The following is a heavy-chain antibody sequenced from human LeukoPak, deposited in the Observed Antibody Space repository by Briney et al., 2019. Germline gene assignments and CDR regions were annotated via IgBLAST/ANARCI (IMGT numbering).Heavy chain of an antibody. J-gene: IGHJ3*02. D-gene: IGHD5-12*01. CDR3: ARLTGATSNDAIDI. V-gene: IGHV4-31*11. Sequence: SETLSLTCAVSSLSISTGGYYXXWIRQHPGKGLEXXGHIFYSGSTYYNPSLKSRVTIMVDMSNNHFSLKLTSVTAADTAVYYCARLTGATSNDAIDIWGQGTMVTVSS. CDR2: IFYSGST. CDR1: SLSISTGGYY.